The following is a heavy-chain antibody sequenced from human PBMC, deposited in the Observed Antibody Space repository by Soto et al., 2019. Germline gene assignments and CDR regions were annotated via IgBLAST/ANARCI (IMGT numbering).Heavy chain of an antibody. CDR3: ATFIVAALDY. CDR1: GYIFTTYA. V-gene: IGHV1-3*04. J-gene: IGHJ4*02. Sequence: GASVKVSCKASGYIFTTYAMHWVRQAPGQRLEWMGWINTVNGNKEYSQKFQGRVTITRDTSASTAYMELRSLRSEDTAVYYCATFIVAALDYWGPGTLVTVSS. CDR2: INTVNGNK. D-gene: IGHD2-15*01.